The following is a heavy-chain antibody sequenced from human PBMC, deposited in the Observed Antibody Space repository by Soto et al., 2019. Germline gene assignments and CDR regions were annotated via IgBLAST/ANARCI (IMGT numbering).Heavy chain of an antibody. CDR1: GFTFSSYW. D-gene: IGHD2-15*01. CDR2: INSDGSST. CDR3: ARTSLVVAAATREDY. J-gene: IGHJ4*02. V-gene: IGHV3-74*01. Sequence: PGGSLRLSCAASGFTFSSYWKHWVRQAPGKGLVWVSRINSDGSSTSYADSVKGRFTISRDNAKNTLYLQMNSLRAEDTAVYYCARTSLVVAAATREDYWGQGTLVTVSS.